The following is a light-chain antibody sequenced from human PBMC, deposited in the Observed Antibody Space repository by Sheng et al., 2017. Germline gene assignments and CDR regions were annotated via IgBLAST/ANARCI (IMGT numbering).Light chain of an antibody. CDR2: ATS. CDR1: QSISSY. V-gene: IGKV1-39*01. CDR3: QQSYSAPPT. J-gene: IGKJ2*01. Sequence: DIQMTQSPSSLSASVGDRVTITCRASQSISSYLNWYQXKPGKAPKLLIYATSSLQSGVPXRFSGSGSVIDFTLTISSLQPEDFATYYCQQSYSAPPTFGQGTKVEFK.